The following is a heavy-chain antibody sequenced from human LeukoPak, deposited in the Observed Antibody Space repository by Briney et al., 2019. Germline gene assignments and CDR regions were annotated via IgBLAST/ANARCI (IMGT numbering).Heavy chain of an antibody. V-gene: IGHV3-53*01. J-gene: IGHJ6*03. CDR1: GFTVSSNY. CDR2: IYSGGST. CDR3: ARVVAATVYYYYYMDV. Sequence: PGGSLRLSCAASGFTVSSNYMSWVRQAPGKGLEWVSVIYSGGSTYYADSVKGRFTISRDNSKNTLYLQMNSLRAEDTAVYYCARVVAATVYYYYYMDVWGKGTTVTVSS. D-gene: IGHD2-15*01.